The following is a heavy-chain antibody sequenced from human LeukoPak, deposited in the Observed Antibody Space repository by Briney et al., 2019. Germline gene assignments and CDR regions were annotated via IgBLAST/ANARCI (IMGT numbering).Heavy chain of an antibody. CDR2: IYHSGST. D-gene: IGHD3-10*01. CDR3: ASLGLLWFGESGDY. CDR1: GYSLSSGYY. J-gene: IGHJ4*02. Sequence: SETLSLTCAVSGYSLSSGYYWGWIRQPPGKGLEWIGSIYHSGSTYYNPSLKSRVTISVDTSKNQFSLKLSSVTAADTAVYYCASLGLLWFGESGDYWGQGTLVTVSS. V-gene: IGHV4-38-2*01.